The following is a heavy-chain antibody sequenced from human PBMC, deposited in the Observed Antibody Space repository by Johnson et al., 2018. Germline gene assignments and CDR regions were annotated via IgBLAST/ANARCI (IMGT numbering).Heavy chain of an antibody. D-gene: IGHD6-19*01. CDR3: AKDMQSGLAVADTSYCQH. CDR1: GFNFSSYG. J-gene: IGHJ1*01. Sequence: QVQLQESGGGVVQXGRSLRLXCAASGFNFSSYGMHWVRQAPGKGLEWVAVISYDGSNKSYADSVMGRFNISRDNAKNSLYLQMNSLRPEDTALYYCAKDMQSGLAVADTSYCQHWGQGTLVTVSS. V-gene: IGHV3-30*18. CDR2: ISYDGSNK.